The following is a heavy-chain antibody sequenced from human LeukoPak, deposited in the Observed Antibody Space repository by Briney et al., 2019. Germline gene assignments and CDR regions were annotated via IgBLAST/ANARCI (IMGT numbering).Heavy chain of an antibody. V-gene: IGHV4-34*01. J-gene: IGHJ6*02. CDR3: ARDPGYSGYDYYYYGMDV. D-gene: IGHD5-12*01. CDR1: GGSFSGYY. CDR2: INHSGST. Sequence: SETLSLTCAVYGGSFSGYYWSWIRQPPGKGLEWIGEINHSGSTNYNPSLKSRVTISVDTSKNQFSLKLSSVTAADTAVYYCARDPGYSGYDYYYYGMDVWGQGTTVTVSS.